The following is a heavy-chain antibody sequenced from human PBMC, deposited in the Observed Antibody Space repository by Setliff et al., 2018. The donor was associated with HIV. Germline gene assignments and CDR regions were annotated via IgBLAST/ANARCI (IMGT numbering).Heavy chain of an antibody. CDR1: GYTLTEVS. J-gene: IGHJ6*03. CDR3: ARYGSSSWDNYYYMDV. CDR2: IGAHNGYT. Sequence: ASVKVSCKISGYTLTEVSMHWVRQAPGKGLEWMGWIGAHNGYTKYAQNLQGRVSMTTDTSTSTAYMELRSLRSDDTAVYYCARYGSSSWDNYYYMDVWGKGTTVTVSS. V-gene: IGHV1-18*01. D-gene: IGHD6-13*01.